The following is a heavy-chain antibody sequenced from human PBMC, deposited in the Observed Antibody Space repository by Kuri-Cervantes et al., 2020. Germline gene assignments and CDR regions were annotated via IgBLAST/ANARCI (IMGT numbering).Heavy chain of an antibody. J-gene: IGHJ4*02. D-gene: IGHD1-26*01. Sequence: GGSLRLSCAASGFTFSSYGMHWVRQAPGKGLEWVSAISGSGGSTYYADSVKGRFTISRDNSKNMLYLQMNSLRAGDTAVYYCAIRREWELLGIDYWGQGTLVTVSS. CDR3: AIRREWELLGIDY. V-gene: IGHV3-23*01. CDR2: ISGSGGST. CDR1: GFTFSSYG.